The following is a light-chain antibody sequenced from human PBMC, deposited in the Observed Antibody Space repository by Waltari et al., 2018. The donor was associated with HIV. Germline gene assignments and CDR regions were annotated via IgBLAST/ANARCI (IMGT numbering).Light chain of an antibody. Sequence: QSVLTQPPSASGTPGQTVTISCSGRSANGRTNTLHRYQQLPGTAPKLLIYSNNQRPSGVPDRFSGSKSGTSASLAISGLQSGDEADYYCAAWDDSLNGVVFGGGTKLTGL. CDR3: AAWDDSLNGVV. CDR1: SANGRTNT. J-gene: IGLJ2*01. CDR2: SNN. V-gene: IGLV1-44*01.